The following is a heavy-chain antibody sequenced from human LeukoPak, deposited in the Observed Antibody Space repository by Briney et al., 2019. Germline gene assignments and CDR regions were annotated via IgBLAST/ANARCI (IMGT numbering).Heavy chain of an antibody. CDR1: GFTFSLYA. CDR2: IWYDGSHK. V-gene: IGHV3-33*01. J-gene: IGHJ4*02. CDR3: ARRCSGSSCYYGDY. D-gene: IGHD2-2*01. Sequence: GGSLRLSCAASGFTFSLYAMHWVRQAPGKGLEWVAVIWYDGSHKSYAESVKGRFTISRDNSNNTLYLQMNRLSADDTAVYYCARRCSGSSCYYGDYWGQGTLVTVSS.